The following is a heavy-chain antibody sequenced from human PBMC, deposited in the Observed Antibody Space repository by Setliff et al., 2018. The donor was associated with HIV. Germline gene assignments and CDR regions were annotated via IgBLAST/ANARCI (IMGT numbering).Heavy chain of an antibody. CDR2: ISTSGST. J-gene: IGHJ5*02. CDR3: AREWVLAATGTGIDP. CDR1: GGSIRSGSYY. V-gene: IGHV4-61*09. Sequence: PSETLSLTCTVSGGSIRSGSYYWTWIRQPAGKGLEWIGHISTSGSTNCNPSLKSRATISVDSSKNQFSLRLSSVTAADTAVYYCAREWVLAATGTGIDPWGQGTLVTVSS. D-gene: IGHD6-13*01.